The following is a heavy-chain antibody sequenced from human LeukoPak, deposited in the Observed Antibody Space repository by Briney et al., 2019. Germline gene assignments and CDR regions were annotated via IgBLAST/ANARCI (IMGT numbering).Heavy chain of an antibody. CDR1: GYSISSGYQ. CDR3: ARDPRWLTPDCTSTSCYENYFDP. V-gene: IGHV4-38-2*02. J-gene: IGHJ5*02. Sequence: SSETLSLTCGVSGYSISSGYQWAWIRPSPGKGLEWIGSIYHSGSAHYNPSLKSRVTISVETSKNQLSLNMYSVTAADTAVYYCARDPRWLTPDCTSTSCYENYFDPWGQGTLVTVSP. CDR2: IYHSGSA. D-gene: IGHD2-2*01.